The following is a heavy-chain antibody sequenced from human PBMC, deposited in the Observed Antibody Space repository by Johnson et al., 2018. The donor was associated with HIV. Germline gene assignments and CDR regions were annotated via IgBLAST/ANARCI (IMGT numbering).Heavy chain of an antibody. J-gene: IGHJ3*02. CDR2: INWNGGST. D-gene: IGHD3-3*01. CDR1: GFTFDDYG. V-gene: IGHV3-20*04. CDR3: AAWGGVGAGRAFDI. Sequence: VQLVESGGGVVRPGGSLRLSCADSGFTFDDYGMSWVRQAPGKGLEWVSGINWNGGSTGYADSVKGRFTISRANAKNSLYLQMNSLRAEDTALYYWAAWGGVGAGRAFDIWGQGTMVTVSS.